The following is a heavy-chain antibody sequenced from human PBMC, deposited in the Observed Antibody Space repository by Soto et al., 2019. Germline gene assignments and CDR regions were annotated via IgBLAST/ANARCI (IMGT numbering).Heavy chain of an antibody. CDR3: ARSIQEDIGVAGSKDIWFDP. CDR1: GGTFRTYT. Sequence: QVQLVQSGAEVKRPGSSVKVSCQTSGGTFRTYTINWVRQAPGQGLEWMGRIIPVLDVANYAQKFQGRVKITADKSTSTAHMKLRSLRSEDTAVDYCARSIQEDIGVAGSKDIWFDPWGQGTLVTVSS. D-gene: IGHD6-19*01. CDR2: IIPVLDVA. V-gene: IGHV1-69*02. J-gene: IGHJ5*02.